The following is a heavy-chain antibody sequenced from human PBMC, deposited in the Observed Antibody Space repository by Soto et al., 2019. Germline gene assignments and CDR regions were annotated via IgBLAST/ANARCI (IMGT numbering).Heavy chain of an antibody. CDR1: GFTFSSNA. J-gene: IGHJ3*02. V-gene: IGHV3-23*01. Sequence: GGSLRHSCAASGFTFSSNAMSWVRQAPGKGLEWVSGISGSGGSTYYADSVKGRFTISRDNSKNTLYLQMNSLRAEDTAVYYCAPRNPGPAFDIWGQGTMVTVSS. CDR2: ISGSGGST. CDR3: APRNPGPAFDI.